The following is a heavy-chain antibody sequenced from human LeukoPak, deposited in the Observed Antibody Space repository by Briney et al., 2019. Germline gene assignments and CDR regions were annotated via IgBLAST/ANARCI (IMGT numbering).Heavy chain of an antibody. CDR3: ARGEGDSSSWPLNY. V-gene: IGHV1-2*02. CDR2: INPNSGGT. CDR1: GYTFSGNS. J-gene: IGHJ4*02. D-gene: IGHD6-13*01. Sequence: ASVKVSCKASGYTFSGNSMHWVRQAPGQGLEWMGWINPNSGGTKYAQQFQGRVTMTRDTSISTAYMELSRLTSDDTAVYYCARGEGDSSSWPLNYWGQGTLVPVSS.